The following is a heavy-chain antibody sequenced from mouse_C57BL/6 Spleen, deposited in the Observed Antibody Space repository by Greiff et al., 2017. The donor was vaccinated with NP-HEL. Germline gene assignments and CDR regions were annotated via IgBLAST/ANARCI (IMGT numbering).Heavy chain of an antibody. V-gene: IGHV5-9*01. Sequence: EVQLQESGGGLVKPGGSLKLSCAASGFTFSSYTMSWVRQTPEKRLEWVATISGGGGNTYYPDSVKGRFTISRDNAKNTLYLQMSSLRSEDTALYYCARSYDYDEGVAYWGQGTLVTVSA. CDR2: ISGGGGNT. D-gene: IGHD2-4*01. CDR1: GFTFSSYT. J-gene: IGHJ3*01. CDR3: ARSYDYDEGVAY.